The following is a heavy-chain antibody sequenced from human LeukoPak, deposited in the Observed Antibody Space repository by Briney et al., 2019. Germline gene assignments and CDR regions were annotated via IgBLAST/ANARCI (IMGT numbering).Heavy chain of an antibody. CDR2: IYTSGST. CDR3: ARGGAAAGPFRWFDP. D-gene: IGHD6-13*01. V-gene: IGHV4-61*02. J-gene: IGHJ5*02. Sequence: SQTLSLTCTVSGGSISSGRYYWSWIRQPAGKGLEWIGRIYTSGSTNYNPSLKSRVTISVDTSKNQFSLKLSSVTAADTAVYYCARGGAAAGPFRWFDPWGQGTLVTVSS. CDR1: GGSISSGRYY.